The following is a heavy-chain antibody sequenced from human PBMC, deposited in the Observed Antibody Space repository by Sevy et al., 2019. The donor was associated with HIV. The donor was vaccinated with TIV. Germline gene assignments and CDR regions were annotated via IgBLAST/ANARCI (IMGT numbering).Heavy chain of an antibody. Sequence: GGSLRLSCSVSGFNFSTYAMHWVRQAPGKGLEWVSSISSSSSYIYYADSVKGRFTISRDNAKNSLYLQMNSLRAEDTAVYYCARYYDSSGYYPVDYWGQGTLVTVSS. J-gene: IGHJ4*02. CDR1: GFNFSTYA. V-gene: IGHV3-21*01. CDR2: ISSSSSYI. CDR3: ARYYDSSGYYPVDY. D-gene: IGHD3-22*01.